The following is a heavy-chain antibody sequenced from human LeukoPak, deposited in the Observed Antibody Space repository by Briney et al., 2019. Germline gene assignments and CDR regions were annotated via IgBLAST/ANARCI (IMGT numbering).Heavy chain of an antibody. D-gene: IGHD6-6*01. CDR2: IYYSGST. CDR3: ARLARGRWFDP. Sequence: SETLSLTCTVSGGSISGSSYYWGWIRQPPGKGLEWIGSIYYSGSTYYNSSLKSRVTISVDTSKDQFSLKLSSVTAADTAVYYCARLARGRWFDPWGQGTLVTVSS. J-gene: IGHJ5*02. CDR1: GGSISGSSYY. V-gene: IGHV4-39*01.